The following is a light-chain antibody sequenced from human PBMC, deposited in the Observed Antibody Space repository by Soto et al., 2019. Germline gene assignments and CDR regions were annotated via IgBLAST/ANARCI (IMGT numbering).Light chain of an antibody. CDR1: QSISSW. V-gene: IGKV1-5*03. CDR3: QQYNSYPPWT. Sequence: DIQMTQSPSTLSASVGDRVIITCRASQSISSWLAWYQQKPGKAPKLLIYKASSLESGVPSRFSGSGSGTEFTLTISSLQPDDFATYYCQQYNSYPPWTFGQGTKVEIK. CDR2: KAS. J-gene: IGKJ1*01.